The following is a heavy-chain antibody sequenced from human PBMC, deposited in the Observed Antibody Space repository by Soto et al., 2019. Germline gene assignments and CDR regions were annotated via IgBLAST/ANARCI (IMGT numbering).Heavy chain of an antibody. J-gene: IGHJ3*02. CDR2: ISGSSAST. Sequence: EVQLLESGGGLVQPGGSLRLSCAASGFTFSSHSMSWVRQAPGKGLEWVSAISGSSASTYYADSVQGRFTISRDNSHNTLSLQMNSLRAEDTALYSCGYCSGGSCYSSAFDIRGQGTMVTVSS. CDR1: GFTFSSHS. V-gene: IGHV3-23*01. D-gene: IGHD2-15*01. CDR3: GYCSGGSCYSSAFDI.